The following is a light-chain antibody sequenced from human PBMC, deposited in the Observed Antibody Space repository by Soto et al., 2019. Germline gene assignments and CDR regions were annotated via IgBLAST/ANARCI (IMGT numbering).Light chain of an antibody. Sequence: DIQMTQSPSSLSASVGDRVTITCRASQGISTYLAWFQQKPGKAPERLIYSAFTLQSGVSSKFSGSGSGTDFTLNISGLQPEDFATYYCQQYDSYPITFGHGTRLEIK. CDR1: QGISTY. J-gene: IGKJ5*01. V-gene: IGKV1-16*02. CDR3: QQYDSYPIT. CDR2: SAF.